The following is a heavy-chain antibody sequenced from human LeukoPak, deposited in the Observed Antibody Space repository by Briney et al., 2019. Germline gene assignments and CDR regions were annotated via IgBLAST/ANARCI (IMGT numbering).Heavy chain of an antibody. V-gene: IGHV4-39*07. CDR2: IYYSGST. CDR3: AREYSGYTSRGLDY. CDR1: GGSISSSSYY. J-gene: IGHJ4*02. Sequence: SETLSLTCTVSGGSISSSSYYWGWIRQPPGKGLEWIGSIYYSGSTYYNPSLKSRVTISVDTSKNQFSLKLSSVTAADTAVYYCAREYSGYTSRGLDYWGQGTLVTVSS. D-gene: IGHD5-12*01.